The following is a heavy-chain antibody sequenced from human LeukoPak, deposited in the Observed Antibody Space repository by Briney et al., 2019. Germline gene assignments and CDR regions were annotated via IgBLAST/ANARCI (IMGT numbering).Heavy chain of an antibody. CDR2: IYYSGST. V-gene: IGHV4-30-4*01. J-gene: IGHJ4*02. D-gene: IGHD2-21*02. CDR3: AGLVVVTATSFDY. CDR1: GDSISNHY. Sequence: SETLSLTCTVSGDSISNHYWSWIRQPPGKGLEWIGYIYYSGSTYYNPSLKSRVTISVDTSKNQFSLKLSSVTAADTAVYYCAGLVVVTATSFDYWGQGTLVTVSS.